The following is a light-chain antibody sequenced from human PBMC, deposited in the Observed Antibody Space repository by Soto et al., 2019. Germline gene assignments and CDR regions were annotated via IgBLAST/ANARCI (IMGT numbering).Light chain of an antibody. V-gene: IGLV1-40*01. CDR1: SSNIGAGYD. J-gene: IGLJ2*01. CDR3: QSYDSSLIGAEV. Sequence: QSVLTQPPSVSGAPGQRVTISCTGSSSNIGAGYDVHWYQQLPGTAPKLLIYGNSNRPSGVPDRFSGSKSGTSASLAITGLQADDDADYYCQSYDSSLIGAEVFGGGTKLTVL. CDR2: GNS.